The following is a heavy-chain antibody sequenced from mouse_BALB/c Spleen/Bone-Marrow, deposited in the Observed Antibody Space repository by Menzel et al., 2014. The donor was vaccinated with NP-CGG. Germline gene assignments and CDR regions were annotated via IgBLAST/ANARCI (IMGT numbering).Heavy chain of an antibody. J-gene: IGHJ3*01. Sequence: EVHLVESGGGLVKPGGSLKLSCAASGFTFXDYYMYWVRQTPEKRLEWVATISDGGSYTYYPDGVKGRFTISRDNAKNNLYLQMSSLKSEDTAMYYCARDGNYAYWGQGTLVTVSA. CDR3: ARDGNYAY. D-gene: IGHD2-1*01. V-gene: IGHV5-4*02. CDR2: ISDGGSYT. CDR1: GFTFXDYY.